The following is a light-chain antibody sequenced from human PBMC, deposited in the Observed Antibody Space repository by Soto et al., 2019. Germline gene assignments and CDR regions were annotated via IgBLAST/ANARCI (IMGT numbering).Light chain of an antibody. J-gene: IGLJ3*02. CDR1: SSDVGDYNY. CDR2: DVS. V-gene: IGLV2-11*01. Sequence: QSALTQPRSVSGSPGQSVTISCTGTSSDVGDYNYVSWYKQYPGKAPKLVIYDVSKRPSGVPDRFSGSKSGNTASLTISGLQAEDEADYYCCSFAGSYTFWVFGGGTKLTVL. CDR3: CSFAGSYTFWV.